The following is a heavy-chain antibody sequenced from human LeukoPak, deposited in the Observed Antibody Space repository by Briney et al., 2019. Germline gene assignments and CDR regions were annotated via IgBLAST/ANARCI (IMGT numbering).Heavy chain of an antibody. Sequence: ASVKVSCKASGYTFTGYYMHWVRQAPGQGLEWMGWINPNSGGTNYAQKFQGRVTMTRGTSISTAYMELSRLRSDDTAVYYCARSLRSHTYGSGSYPGGDLDHFDYWGQGTLVTVSS. J-gene: IGHJ4*02. D-gene: IGHD3-10*01. CDR3: ARSLRSHTYGSGSYPGGDLDHFDY. V-gene: IGHV1-2*02. CDR1: GYTFTGYY. CDR2: INPNSGGT.